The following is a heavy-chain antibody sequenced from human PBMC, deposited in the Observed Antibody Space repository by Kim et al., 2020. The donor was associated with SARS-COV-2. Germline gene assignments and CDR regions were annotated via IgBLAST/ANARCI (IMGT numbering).Heavy chain of an antibody. Sequence: GGSLRLSCAASGFTFSSYAMHWVRQAPGKGLEYVSAISSNGGSTYYANSVKGRFTISRDNSKNTLYLQMGSLRAEDMAVYYCARARDYYDSSGYSLNYWGQGTLVTVSS. CDR1: GFTFSSYA. CDR2: ISSNGGST. D-gene: IGHD3-22*01. V-gene: IGHV3-64*01. CDR3: ARARDYYDSSGYSLNY. J-gene: IGHJ4*02.